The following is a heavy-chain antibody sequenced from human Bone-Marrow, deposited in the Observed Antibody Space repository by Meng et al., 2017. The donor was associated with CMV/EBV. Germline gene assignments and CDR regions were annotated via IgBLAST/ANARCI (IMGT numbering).Heavy chain of an antibody. CDR1: GFTFSSYS. Sequence: GGSLRLSCAASGFTFSSYSMNWVRQAPGKGLEWVSSISSSSSYIYYADSVKGRFTISRDNAKNSLYLQMNSLRAEDTAVYYCARGTNPTNWYFDLCGRGTLVTVS. D-gene: IGHD1-1*01. J-gene: IGHJ2*01. CDR2: ISSSSSYI. CDR3: ARGTNPTNWYFDL. V-gene: IGHV3-21*01.